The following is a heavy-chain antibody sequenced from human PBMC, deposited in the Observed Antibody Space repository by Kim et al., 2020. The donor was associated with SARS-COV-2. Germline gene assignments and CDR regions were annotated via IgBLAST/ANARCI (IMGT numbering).Heavy chain of an antibody. CDR2: ISGSGGST. J-gene: IGHJ5*02. V-gene: IGHV3-23*01. D-gene: IGHD1-7*01. CDR3: AKDGGKATGTKHWFDP. CDR1: GFTFSSYA. Sequence: GGSLRLSCAASGFTFSSYAMSWVRQAPGKGLEWVSAISGSGGSTYYADSVKGRFTISRDNSKNTLYLQMNSLRAEDTAVYYCAKDGGKATGTKHWFDPWGQGTLVTVSS.